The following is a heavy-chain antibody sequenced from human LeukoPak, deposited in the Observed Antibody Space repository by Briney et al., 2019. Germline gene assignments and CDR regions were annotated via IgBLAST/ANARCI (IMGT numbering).Heavy chain of an antibody. CDR2: IYYSWSS. CDR3: ARDNGDYRSIYYYMDV. V-gene: IGHV4-31*03. CDR1: GGSINSGGSY. D-gene: IGHD4-11*01. Sequence: SQTLSLTCTVSGGSINSGGSYWSWIRQHPGEGLEWIGCIYYSWSSYYNPSLKSRVTLSLDTSKNQFSLKLSSVTAADKPVYYCARDNGDYRSIYYYMDVWGKGTTVTVSS. J-gene: IGHJ6*03.